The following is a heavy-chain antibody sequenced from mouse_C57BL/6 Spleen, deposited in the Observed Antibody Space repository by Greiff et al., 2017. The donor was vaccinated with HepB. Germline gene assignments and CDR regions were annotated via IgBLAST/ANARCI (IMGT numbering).Heavy chain of an antibody. D-gene: IGHD3-3*01. CDR1: GFTFSSYG. Sequence: EVQRVESGGDLVKPGGSLKLSCAASGFTFSSYGMSWVRQTPDKRLEWVATISSGGSYTYYPDSVKGRSTISRDNAKNTRYLQMSSLKSEDTALYYCARQGWDYFDYWGQGTTLTVSS. CDR2: ISSGGSYT. J-gene: IGHJ2*01. CDR3: ARQGWDYFDY. V-gene: IGHV5-6*01.